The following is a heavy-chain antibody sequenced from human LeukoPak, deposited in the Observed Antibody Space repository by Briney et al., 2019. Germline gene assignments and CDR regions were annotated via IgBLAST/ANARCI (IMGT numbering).Heavy chain of an antibody. V-gene: IGHV1-2*04. D-gene: IGHD6-13*01. Sequence: ASVKVSCKASGYTFTGYYMHWVRQAPGQGLEWMGWINPNSGGTNYAQKFQGWVTMTRDTSISTAYMELSRLRSDDTAVYYCARERLHSSSYDTKGEVHWFDPRGQGTLVTVSS. CDR2: INPNSGGT. CDR1: GYTFTGYY. CDR3: ARERLHSSSYDTKGEVHWFDP. J-gene: IGHJ5*02.